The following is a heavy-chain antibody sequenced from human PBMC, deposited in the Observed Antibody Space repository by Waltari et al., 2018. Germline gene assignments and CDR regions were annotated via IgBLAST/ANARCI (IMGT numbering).Heavy chain of an antibody. CDR1: GYSISSGYY. Sequence: QVQLQESGPGLVKPSETLSLTCTVSGYSISSGYYWGWIRQPPGKGLEWIGSIYHSGSTYYNPSLKSRVTISVDTSKNQFSLKLSSVTAADTAVYYCARDQPDRIDGEQQLVNWFDPWGQGTLVTVSS. D-gene: IGHD6-13*01. V-gene: IGHV4-38-2*02. CDR3: ARDQPDRIDGEQQLVNWFDP. CDR2: IYHSGST. J-gene: IGHJ5*02.